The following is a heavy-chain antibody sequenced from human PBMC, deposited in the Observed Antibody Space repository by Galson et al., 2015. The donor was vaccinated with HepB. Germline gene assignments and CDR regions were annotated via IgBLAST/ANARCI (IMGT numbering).Heavy chain of an antibody. CDR2: IYWDDDK. V-gene: IGHV2-5*02. J-gene: IGHJ4*02. CDR3: AYTLGVTTKGPFDY. CDR1: GFSLSTSGVG. Sequence: PALVKPTQTLTLTCTFSGFSLSTSGVGVGWIRQPPGEALEWLALIYWDDDKRYSPSLKSRLTITKDTSKNQVVLTMTNMDPVDTATYYCAYTLGVTTKGPFDYWGQGTLVTVSS. D-gene: IGHD4-17*01.